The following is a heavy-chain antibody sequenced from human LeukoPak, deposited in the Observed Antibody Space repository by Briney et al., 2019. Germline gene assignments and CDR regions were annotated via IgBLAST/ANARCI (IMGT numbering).Heavy chain of an antibody. D-gene: IGHD3-22*01. CDR2: IKPDGRDT. CDR1: GFTFSSYS. CDR3: ARLCDSCLYYTRPFDY. Sequence: GGSLRLSCAASGFTFSSYSMSWVRQAPGKGLEWVATIKPDGRDTYYVDSVKGRFTISRDNAKNSLYLQMNSLRAEDTAVYYCARLCDSCLYYTRPFDYWGQGTLVTVSS. J-gene: IGHJ4*02. V-gene: IGHV3-7*01.